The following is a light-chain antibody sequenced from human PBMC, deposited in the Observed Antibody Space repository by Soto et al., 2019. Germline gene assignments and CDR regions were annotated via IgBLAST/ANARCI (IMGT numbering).Light chain of an antibody. CDR1: QGISNY. J-gene: IGKJ3*01. CDR3: QKYNSAPLLFT. V-gene: IGKV1-27*01. Sequence: DIQMTQSPSSLSASVGDRVTITCRASQGISNYLAWYQQKPGKVPKLLIYAASTLQSGVPSRFSGSGSGTDFTLTISSLQPEDVTTYYCQKYNSAPLLFTFGPGTKVDIK. CDR2: AAS.